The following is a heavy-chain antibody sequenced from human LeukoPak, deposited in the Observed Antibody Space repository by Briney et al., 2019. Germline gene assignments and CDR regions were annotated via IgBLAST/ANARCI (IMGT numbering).Heavy chain of an antibody. J-gene: IGHJ6*02. CDR2: IGGIGHSP. Sequence: GGSLRLSCAASGFTFSSYAMSWVRQAPGKGLMWVSGIGGIGHSPHYADTVKGRFTISRDNSKNTLYLQMNTLRAEDTAVYYCAKDPPRVEMATSYGMDVWGQGTTVTVSS. CDR3: AKDPPRVEMATSYGMDV. CDR1: GFTFSSYA. D-gene: IGHD5-24*01. V-gene: IGHV3-23*01.